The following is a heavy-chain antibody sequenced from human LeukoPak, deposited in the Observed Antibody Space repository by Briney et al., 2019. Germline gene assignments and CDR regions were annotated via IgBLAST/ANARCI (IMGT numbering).Heavy chain of an antibody. J-gene: IGHJ4*02. CDR2: IDWDDDK. Sequence: SGPTLVKPTQTLTLTCTFSGFSLSTSGMRVSWIRRPPGKALEWLARIDWDDDKFYSTSLKTRLTISQDASKNQVVLTMTNMDPVDTATYYCARSRYSGSYFAYWGQGTLVTVSS. CDR1: GFSLSTSGMR. D-gene: IGHD1-26*01. CDR3: ARSRYSGSYFAY. V-gene: IGHV2-70*04.